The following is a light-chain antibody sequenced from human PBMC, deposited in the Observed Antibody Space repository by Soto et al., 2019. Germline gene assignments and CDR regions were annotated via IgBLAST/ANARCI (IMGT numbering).Light chain of an antibody. CDR3: QQASSFPHT. CDR1: QDIDKW. CDR2: AAS. V-gene: IGKV1-12*01. Sequence: DIQMTQSPSSVSAPVGDRVTISCRASQDIDKWLAWYQQKPGKAPKLLISAASTLQSGVPSRFSGSGSGTEFTLTIQSLQPDAIATYYCQQASSFPHTFGQGTKLEIK. J-gene: IGKJ2*01.